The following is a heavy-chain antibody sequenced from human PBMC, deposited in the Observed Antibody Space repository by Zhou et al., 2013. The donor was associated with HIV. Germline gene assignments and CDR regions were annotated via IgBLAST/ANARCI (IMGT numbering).Heavy chain of an antibody. V-gene: IGHV1-69*05. D-gene: IGHD6-6*01. CDR3: ASLGEYSSSPRAGY. J-gene: IGHJ4*02. Sequence: QVQLVQSGAEVKKPGSSVKVSCKASGGTFSSYAISWVRQAPGQGLEWMGGIIPIFGTANYAQKFQGRVTITTDESTSTAYMELSSLRSEDTAVYYCASLGEYSSSPRAGYWGQGTLVTVSS. CDR1: GGTFSSYA. CDR2: IIPIFGTA.